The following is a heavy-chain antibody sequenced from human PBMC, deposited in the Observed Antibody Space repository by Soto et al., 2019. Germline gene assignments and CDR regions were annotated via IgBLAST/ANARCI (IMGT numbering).Heavy chain of an antibody. CDR2: IGDSGLST. V-gene: IGHV3-23*01. Sequence: LRLSCAVPGFSFSPSTVTWVRQAPGKGLEGVSAIGDSGLSTYYTDAVKGRFTISRDNSNSMVFLQMNSLTDEDAAMYYCAKGDYGDFLWFDSWGPGTQVTVSS. J-gene: IGHJ5*01. CDR3: AKGDYGDFLWFDS. D-gene: IGHD2-21*02. CDR1: GFSFSPST.